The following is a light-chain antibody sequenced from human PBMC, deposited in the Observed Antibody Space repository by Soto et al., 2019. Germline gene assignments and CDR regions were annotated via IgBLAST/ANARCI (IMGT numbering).Light chain of an antibody. J-gene: IGKJ1*01. CDR2: AAS. CDR3: LQDFRYPWT. CDR1: QGIRND. V-gene: IGKV1-6*02. Sequence: IQMTQSPSSLSASVGDRVTITCRASQGIRNDLGWFQQKPGKAPKSLIYAASNLHSGVPSRFSGSGSGRDFTLTISGLQPDDFATYYCLQDFRYPWTFGQGTKVDIK.